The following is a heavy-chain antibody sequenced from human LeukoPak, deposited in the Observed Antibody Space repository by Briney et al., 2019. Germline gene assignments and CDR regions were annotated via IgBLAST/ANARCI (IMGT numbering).Heavy chain of an antibody. Sequence: PGGSLRLSCAASGFNFSSYGMHWVRQAPGKGLEWVAFIRYDGSNKYYADSVKGRFTISRDNSKNTLYLQMNSLRAEDTAVYYCAKGPGYSYGHHFDYWGQGTLVTVSS. CDR1: GFNFSSYG. CDR2: IRYDGSNK. V-gene: IGHV3-30*02. CDR3: AKGPGYSYGHHFDY. J-gene: IGHJ4*02. D-gene: IGHD5-18*01.